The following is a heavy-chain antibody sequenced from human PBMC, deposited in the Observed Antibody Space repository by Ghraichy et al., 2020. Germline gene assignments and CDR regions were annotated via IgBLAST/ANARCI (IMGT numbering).Heavy chain of an antibody. CDR2: IIPIFGTA. D-gene: IGHD6-6*01. Sequence: SVKVSCKASGGTFSSYAISWVRQAPGQGLEWMGGIIPIFGTANYAQKFQGRVTITADESTSTAYMELSSLRSEDTAVYYCARRGIAARHSLYYYGMDVWGQGTTVTVSS. J-gene: IGHJ6*02. CDR1: GGTFSSYA. V-gene: IGHV1-69*13. CDR3: ARRGIAARHSLYYYGMDV.